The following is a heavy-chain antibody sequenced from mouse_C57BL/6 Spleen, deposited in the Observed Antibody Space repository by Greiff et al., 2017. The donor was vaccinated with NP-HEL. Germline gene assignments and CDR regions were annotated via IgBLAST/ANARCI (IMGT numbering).Heavy chain of an antibody. CDR2: ISSGGSYT. D-gene: IGHD1-3*01. CDR3: ARHISGSPPFAY. CDR1: GFTFSSYG. V-gene: IGHV5-6*02. Sequence: EVKLVESGGDLVKPGGSLKLSCAASGFTFSSYGMSWVRQTPDKRLEWVATISSGGSYTYYPDSVKGRFTISRDNAKNTLYLQMSSLKSEDTAMYYCARHISGSPPFAYWGQGTLVTVSA. J-gene: IGHJ3*01.